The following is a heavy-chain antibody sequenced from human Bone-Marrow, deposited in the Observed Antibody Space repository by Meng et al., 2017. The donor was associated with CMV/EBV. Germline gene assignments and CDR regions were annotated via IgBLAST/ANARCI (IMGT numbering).Heavy chain of an antibody. CDR3: ARDPRVKSYVVVPAASDY. J-gene: IGHJ4*02. CDR2: IKQDGSEK. D-gene: IGHD2-2*01. V-gene: IGHV3-7*01. CDR1: GYTFTSYG. Sequence: SCKASGYTFTSYGISWVRQAPGKGLEWVANIKQDGSEKYYVGSVKGRFTISRDNAKNSLYLQMNSLRAEDTAVYYCARDPRVKSYVVVPAASDYWGQGTMVTVSS.